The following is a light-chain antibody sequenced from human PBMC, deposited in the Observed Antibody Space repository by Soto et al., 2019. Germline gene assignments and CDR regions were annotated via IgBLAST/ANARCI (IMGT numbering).Light chain of an antibody. CDR3: QQYNSFPYT. V-gene: IGKV1-5*03. J-gene: IGKJ2*01. CDR2: QAS. CDR1: ESIGRW. Sequence: DIQMTHSPSTLSASVGDRVTITCRASESIGRWLAWYQQKPGRAPKLLMYQASTLESGVPSRFSGSGSGTEFTLTISSLQPDDFAPYYCQQYNSFPYTFGQGTKLDIK.